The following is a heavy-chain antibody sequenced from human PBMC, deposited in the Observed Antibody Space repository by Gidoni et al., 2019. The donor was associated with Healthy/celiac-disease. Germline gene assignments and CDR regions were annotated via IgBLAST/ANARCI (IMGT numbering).Heavy chain of an antibody. CDR2: IFSNDEK. D-gene: IGHD3-3*01. J-gene: IGHJ6*02. CDR3: ARTLTYYDFWSGYYGGDYYYGMDV. CDR1: GFSLSNARMG. V-gene: IGHV2-26*01. Sequence: QVTLKESGPVLVKPTETLTLTCTVSGFSLSNARMGVSWIRQPPGKALEWLAHIFSNDEKSYSTSLKSRLTISKDTSKSQVVLTMTNMDPVDTATYYCARTLTYYDFWSGYYGGDYYYGMDVWGQGTTVTVSS.